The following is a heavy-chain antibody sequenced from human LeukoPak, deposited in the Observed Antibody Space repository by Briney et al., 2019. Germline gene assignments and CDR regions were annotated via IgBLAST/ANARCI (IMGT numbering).Heavy chain of an antibody. CDR1: GGPISSGGYY. CDR3: ARAGGFFSPFGY. V-gene: IGHV4-31*03. D-gene: IGHD3-3*01. J-gene: IGHJ4*02. CDR2: IYYSGST. Sequence: SETLSLTCTVSGGPISSGGYYWSWIRQHPGKGLEWIGYIYYSGSTYYNPSLKSRVTISVDTSKNQFSLKLSSVTAADTAVYYCARAGGFFSPFGYWGQGTLVTVSS.